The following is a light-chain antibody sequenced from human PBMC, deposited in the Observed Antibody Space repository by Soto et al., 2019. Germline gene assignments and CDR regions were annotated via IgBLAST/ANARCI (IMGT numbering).Light chain of an antibody. CDR3: QQTTSFPLT. CDR2: AAS. V-gene: IGKV1-12*01. J-gene: IGKJ4*01. Sequence: DIQMTQSPSFVSASVGDRVTITCRASQWISSWLAWYQHRPGRAPKLLIHAASNLESGVPSRFSGSGSGTDFTLTISSLQPEDCATYYCQQTTSFPLTFGGGTKVEIK. CDR1: QWISSW.